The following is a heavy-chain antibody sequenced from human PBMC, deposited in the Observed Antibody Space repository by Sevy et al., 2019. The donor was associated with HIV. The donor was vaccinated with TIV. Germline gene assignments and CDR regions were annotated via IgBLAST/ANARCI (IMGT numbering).Heavy chain of an antibody. J-gene: IGHJ4*02. CDR1: GFTFSDYG. D-gene: IGHD1-26*01. V-gene: IGHV3-30*03. CDR3: ARVEGACFDY. Sequence: GGSLRLSCAASGFTFSDYGMHWVRQAPGKGLEWVVVISYDGSNKYYADSVKGRFTISRDNSKNTLYLQMNSLRAEDTAVYYCARVEGACFDYWGQGTLVTVSS. CDR2: ISYDGSNK.